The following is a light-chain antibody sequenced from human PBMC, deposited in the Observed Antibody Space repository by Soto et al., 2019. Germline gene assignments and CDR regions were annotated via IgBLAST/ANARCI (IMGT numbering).Light chain of an antibody. Sequence: DIRMTQSPDSLAVSLGERATINCKSSQSVLYSSNNKNYLTWYQQKPGHPPKRLIYWASTRESGVPDRFSGSGSGTDFTLTISSLQAEDVAIYYCQQYYSTPLTFGGGTKVDIK. CDR1: QSVLYSSNNKNY. V-gene: IGKV4-1*01. CDR3: QQYYSTPLT. J-gene: IGKJ4*01. CDR2: WAS.